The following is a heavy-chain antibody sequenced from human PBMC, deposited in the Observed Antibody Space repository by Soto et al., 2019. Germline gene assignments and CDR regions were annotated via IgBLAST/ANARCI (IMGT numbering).Heavy chain of an antibody. Sequence: SETLSLTCTVSGGSISSYYWSWTRQPPGKGLEWIGYIYYSGSTNYNPSLKSRVTISVDTSKNQFSLKLSSVTAADTAVYYCARDGSSSSRHYYYYMDVWGKGTTVTVSS. V-gene: IGHV4-59*01. J-gene: IGHJ6*03. CDR1: GGSISSYY. CDR3: ARDGSSSSRHYYYYMDV. CDR2: IYYSGST. D-gene: IGHD6-6*01.